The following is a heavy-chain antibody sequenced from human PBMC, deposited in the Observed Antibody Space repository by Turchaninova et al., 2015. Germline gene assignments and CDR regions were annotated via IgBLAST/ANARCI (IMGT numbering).Heavy chain of an antibody. CDR3: ARPPLPSSSSWSDAFDI. J-gene: IGHJ3*02. V-gene: IGHV3-23*04. CDR2: VSSGGAYP. CDR1: GLNFKSYA. D-gene: IGHD3-22*01. Sequence: EVQLVESGGGVVQPGGSLGLSCAAAGLNFKSYALSWGGQAPGKGVGGVAAVSSGGAYPYSADSRKGLFTISRNTSKNTRYLQMNSLRVEDTAVYYCARPPLPSSSSWSDAFDIWGQGTMVTVSS.